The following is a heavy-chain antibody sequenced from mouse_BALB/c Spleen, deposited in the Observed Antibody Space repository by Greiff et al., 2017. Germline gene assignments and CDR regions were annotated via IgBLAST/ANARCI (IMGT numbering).Heavy chain of an antibody. Sequence: QVQLQQSGAELAKPGASVKMSCKASGYTFTSYWMHWVKQRPGQGLEWIGYINPSTGYTEYNQKFKDKATLTADKSSSTAYMQLSSLTSEDSAVYYCARGGYDYFDYWGQGTTLTVSS. CDR2: INPSTGYT. D-gene: IGHD2-3*01. CDR3: ARGGYDYFDY. J-gene: IGHJ2*01. V-gene: IGHV1-7*01. CDR1: GYTFTSYW.